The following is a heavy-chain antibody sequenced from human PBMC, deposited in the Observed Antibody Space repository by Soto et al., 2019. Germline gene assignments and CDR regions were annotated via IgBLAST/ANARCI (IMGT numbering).Heavy chain of an antibody. Sequence: SETVSLTXTVSGGSISSHYWSWVRQAPGKGLEWIGHIYYRGSTNYNPSLRSRSTISVDTSKNQFSLKLNSVTTADAAVYYCARDGREASGMDVWGQGTKVTVS. V-gene: IGHV4-59*11. CDR2: IYYRGST. J-gene: IGHJ6*02. D-gene: IGHD1-26*01. CDR3: ARDGREASGMDV. CDR1: GGSISSHY.